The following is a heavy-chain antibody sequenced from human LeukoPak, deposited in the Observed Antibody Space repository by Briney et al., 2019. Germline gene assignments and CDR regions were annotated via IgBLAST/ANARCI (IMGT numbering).Heavy chain of an antibody. D-gene: IGHD6-19*01. J-gene: IGHJ4*02. Sequence: SETLSLTCTVSGASISSSDRYWGWIRQPPGKGLEWIGSIYYSGITYHNPSLKSRVTISVDTSNNQFSLKLNSVTATDTAVYYCAREVAGTPWIDYWGQGTLVTVSS. CDR3: AREVAGTPWIDY. CDR2: IYYSGIT. V-gene: IGHV4-39*02. CDR1: GASISSSDRY.